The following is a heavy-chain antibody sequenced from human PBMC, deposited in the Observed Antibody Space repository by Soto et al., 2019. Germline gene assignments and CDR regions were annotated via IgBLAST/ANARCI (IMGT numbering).Heavy chain of an antibody. CDR1: GGSISSGGYY. CDR2: IYYSGST. J-gene: IGHJ6*02. D-gene: IGHD2-15*01. CDR3: ARDLVPRYCSGGSCPAGPPHTRMDV. Sequence: SETLSLTCTVSGGSISSGGYYWSWIRQHPGKGLEWIGYIYYSGSTYYNPSLKSRVTISVDTSKNQFSLKLSSVTAADTAVYYCARDLVPRYCSGGSCPAGPPHTRMDVWGQGTTVTVAS. V-gene: IGHV4-31*03.